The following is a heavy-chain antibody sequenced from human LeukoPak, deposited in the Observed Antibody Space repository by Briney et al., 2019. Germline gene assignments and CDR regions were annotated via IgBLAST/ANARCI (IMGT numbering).Heavy chain of an antibody. J-gene: IGHJ3*02. Sequence: SETLSLTCTVSGGSISSGSYYWSWIRQPAGKGLEWIGRIYTSGSTNYNPSLKSRVTISVDTSKNQFSLKLSSVTAADTAVYYCARAPSRYYYGSGSYYKEDAFDIWGQGTVVTVSS. V-gene: IGHV4-61*02. CDR3: ARAPSRYYYGSGSYYKEDAFDI. CDR2: IYTSGST. CDR1: GGSISSGSYY. D-gene: IGHD3-10*01.